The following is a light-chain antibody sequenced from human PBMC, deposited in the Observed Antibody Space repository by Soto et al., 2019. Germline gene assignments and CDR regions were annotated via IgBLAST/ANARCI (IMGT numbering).Light chain of an antibody. Sequence: DIQMTQSPSTVSAYVGDSVTITCRASQSITTWLAWYQQRPGKAPKLLIYDVSSLQSGVPSRFSGSGSGTEFTLTISSLRPDDFATFYCQQYKVYPYTFGQGTRL. J-gene: IGKJ2*01. V-gene: IGKV1-5*01. CDR2: DVS. CDR3: QQYKVYPYT. CDR1: QSITTW.